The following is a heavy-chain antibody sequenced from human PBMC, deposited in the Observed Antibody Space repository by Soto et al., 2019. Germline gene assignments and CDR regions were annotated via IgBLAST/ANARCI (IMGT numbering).Heavy chain of an antibody. CDR1: GDSVSSDRYF. CDR3: ARIVVGATVDL. Sequence: SETLSLTCSVSGDSVSSDRYFCTWIRQPPGKGLEWIAYISYTGDTNYNPSLKSRVTISVDTSRNQFSLTLTSVTAADTAVYFCARIVVGATVDLWGQGSLVTVSS. D-gene: IGHD1-26*01. J-gene: IGHJ5*02. V-gene: IGHV4-61*01. CDR2: ISYTGDT.